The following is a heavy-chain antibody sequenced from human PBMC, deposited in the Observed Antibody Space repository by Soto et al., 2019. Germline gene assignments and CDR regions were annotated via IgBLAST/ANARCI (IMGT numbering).Heavy chain of an antibody. CDR1: GGSISSGGYY. D-gene: IGHD1-1*01. V-gene: IGHV4-31*03. CDR2: IYYSGST. J-gene: IGHJ5*02. CDR3: ARGLVPKAVTTFDP. Sequence: QVQLQESGPGLEKPSQTLSLTCTVSGGSISSGGYYWSWIRQHPGKGLEWIGYIYYSGSTYYNPSLKSRVTISVDTSKNQFSLKLSSVTAADTAVYYCARGLVPKAVTTFDPWGQGTLVTVSS.